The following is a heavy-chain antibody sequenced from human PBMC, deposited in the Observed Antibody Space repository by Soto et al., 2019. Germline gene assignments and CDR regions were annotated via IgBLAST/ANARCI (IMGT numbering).Heavy chain of an antibody. J-gene: IGHJ4*02. D-gene: IGHD1-26*01. CDR2: ISSSSSTI. Sequence: GGSLRLSCAASGFTFSSYSMNWVRQAPGKGLEWFSYISSSSSTIYYADSVKGRFTISRDNAKNSLYLQMNSLTAEDTAVYYCARLGVGATIDSWGQGPLVTVSS. CDR3: ARLGVGATIDS. V-gene: IGHV3-48*04. CDR1: GFTFSSYS.